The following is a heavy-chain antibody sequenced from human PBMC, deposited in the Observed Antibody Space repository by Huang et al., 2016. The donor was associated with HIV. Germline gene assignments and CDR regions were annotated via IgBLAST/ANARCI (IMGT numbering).Heavy chain of an antibody. CDR3: GRDAGRGYYYMDV. CDR1: GGTFSTYA. J-gene: IGHJ6*03. CDR2: IIPSFGTT. Sequence: QVRLVQSGAEMKKPWSSVRLSCKASGGTFSTYAFSWVRQAPGQGLEWMGGIIPSFGTTKYAQRFQGRVRITADESTSTAYMELSSLRSEDTAVYYCGRDAGRGYYYMDVWGNGTPVIVSS. D-gene: IGHD3-10*01. V-gene: IGHV1-69*13.